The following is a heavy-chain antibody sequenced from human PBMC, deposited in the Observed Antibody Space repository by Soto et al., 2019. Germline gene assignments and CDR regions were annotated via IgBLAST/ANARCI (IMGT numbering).Heavy chain of an antibody. V-gene: IGHV1-3*01. CDR2: INGGNGHT. J-gene: IGHJ6*02. D-gene: IGHD1-1*01. Sequence: ASVKVSCKASGYTFSTYALHWVRQAPGQGLEWMGWINGGNGHTRYSQKFKDRVTISRDTPASTAYMELNGLRSEDTAVYYCARGKGMEENYYYYGVDVWGQGTTVTVSS. CDR1: GYTFSTYA. CDR3: ARGKGMEENYYYYGVDV.